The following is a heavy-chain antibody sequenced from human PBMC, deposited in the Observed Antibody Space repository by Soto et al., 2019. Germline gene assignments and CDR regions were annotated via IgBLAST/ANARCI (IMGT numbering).Heavy chain of an antibody. D-gene: IGHD3-9*01. J-gene: IGHJ4*02. CDR2: IYHSGDT. CDR1: GYSITSGYY. Sequence: QVQLQESGPGLVRPSETLSLTCSVSGYSITSGYYCGWFRQPPGKGLEWIGTIYHSGDTYYSPSLTSRVTTSIDTSKNRFSLQLRSVTAADTAVYFCARARIIVTGPIVDYWGQGTLVAVSS. V-gene: IGHV4-38-2*02. CDR3: ARARIIVTGPIVDY.